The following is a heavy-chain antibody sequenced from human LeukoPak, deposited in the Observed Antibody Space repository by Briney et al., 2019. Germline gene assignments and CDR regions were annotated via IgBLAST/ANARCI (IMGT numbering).Heavy chain of an antibody. D-gene: IGHD3-10*02. J-gene: IGHJ6*04. CDR1: GFTFSTYG. V-gene: IGHV3-23*01. Sequence: PGGSLRLSCEASGFTFSTYGINWVRQAPGKGLEWVSAISSSGDVTKYADSAKSRFTISRDNSKNTVYLQMNSLRAEDTAVYYCAELGITMIGGVWGKGTTVTISS. CDR3: AELGITMIGGV. CDR2: ISSSGDVT.